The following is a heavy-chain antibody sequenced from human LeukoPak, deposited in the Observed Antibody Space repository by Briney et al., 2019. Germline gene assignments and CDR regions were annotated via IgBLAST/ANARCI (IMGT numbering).Heavy chain of an antibody. D-gene: IGHD2-2*01. Sequence: SETLSLTCTVSGGSISTYYWNWIRQPPGKGLEWIGYVYYSGSTNYNPSLNSRVTMSVDTSKNQFSLNLSSVTAADTAVYYCARDGGSTSSVDYWGQGTLVTVSS. V-gene: IGHV4-59*12. CDR1: GGSISTYY. J-gene: IGHJ4*02. CDR2: VYYSGST. CDR3: ARDGGSTSSVDY.